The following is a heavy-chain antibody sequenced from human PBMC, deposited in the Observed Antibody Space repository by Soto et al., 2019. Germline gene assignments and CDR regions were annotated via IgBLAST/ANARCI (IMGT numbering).Heavy chain of an antibody. CDR3: ARTDAAATYYYYGMDV. CDR1: GCTFSGYA. V-gene: IGHV1-69*13. Sequence: SVKVSCKASGCTFSGYAISWVRQAPGQGLEWMGRIIPIFGTANYAQKLQRRVTITADESTSTAYIELSSLRSEDTAVYYCARTDAAATYYYYGMDVWGQGTTVTVSS. J-gene: IGHJ6*02. CDR2: IIPIFGTA. D-gene: IGHD6-13*01.